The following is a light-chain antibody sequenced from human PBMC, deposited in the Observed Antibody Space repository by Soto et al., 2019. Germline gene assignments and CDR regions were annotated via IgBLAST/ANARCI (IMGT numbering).Light chain of an antibody. CDR2: DAS. Sequence: DIHMTRSPSTLSASVGYIFPITCRASQSISILLAWYQQKPGKAPKLLIYDASTLQSGVPSRFGGSGSGTDLTITISSMKYEDFETYYCQQFYSSTLTFGGGTKVDIK. V-gene: IGKV1-5*01. CDR3: QQFYSSTLT. CDR1: QSISIL. J-gene: IGKJ4*01.